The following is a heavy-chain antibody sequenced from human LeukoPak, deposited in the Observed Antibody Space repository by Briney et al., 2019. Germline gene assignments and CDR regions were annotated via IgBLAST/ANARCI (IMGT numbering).Heavy chain of an antibody. CDR3: ARDWSAVAAPDYFDY. V-gene: IGHV3-48*04. D-gene: IGHD6-19*01. CDR1: GFTFSGYD. CDR2: TSSSSSTI. Sequence: GGSLRLSCAASGFTFSGYDMSWVRQAPGKGLEWVSYTSSSSSTIYYADSVKSRFTISRDNAKNSLYLQMNSLTAEDTAVYFCARDWSAVAAPDYFDYWGQGTLVTVSS. J-gene: IGHJ4*02.